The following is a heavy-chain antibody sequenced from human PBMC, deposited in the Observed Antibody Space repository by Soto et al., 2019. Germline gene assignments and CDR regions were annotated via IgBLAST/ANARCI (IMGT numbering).Heavy chain of an antibody. CDR1: GGTFSSYA. CDR3: ARGRYYGSGSRTDYYYYYGMDV. CDR2: IIPIFGTA. Sequence: QVQLVQSGAEVKKPGSSVKVSCKASGGTFSSYAISWVRQAPGQGLEWMGGIIPIFGTANYAQKFQGRVTITADESTSTAYMALSSLRSEGTAVYYCARGRYYGSGSRTDYYYYYGMDVWGQGATVTVSS. J-gene: IGHJ6*02. D-gene: IGHD3-10*01. V-gene: IGHV1-69*12.